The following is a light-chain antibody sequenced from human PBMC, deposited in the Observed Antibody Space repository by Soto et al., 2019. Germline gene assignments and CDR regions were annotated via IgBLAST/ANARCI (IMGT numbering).Light chain of an antibody. Sequence: EIVLTQSPGTLSLSTGERAILSCRASQSVSSSYFAWYQQKPGQAPRLVIYGAFNRATGIPARFSGSGSGTDFTLTISSLEPEDFAVYYCQQRNIWPPVTFGQGTRLEL. V-gene: IGKV3D-20*02. J-gene: IGKJ5*01. CDR2: GAF. CDR3: QQRNIWPPVT. CDR1: QSVSSSY.